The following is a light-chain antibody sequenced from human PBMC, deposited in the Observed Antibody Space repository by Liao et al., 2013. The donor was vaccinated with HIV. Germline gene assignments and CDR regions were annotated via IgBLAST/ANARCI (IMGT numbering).Light chain of an antibody. Sequence: SYELTQPPSVSVSPGQTASITCSGDKLGDKYACWYQQKPGQSPVVVIYQDRKRPSGIPERFSGSNSGNTATLTISATQSMDEADYYCQAWDSSTAVVFGGGTKLTVL. CDR2: QDR. CDR1: KLGDKY. V-gene: IGLV3-1*01. CDR3: QAWDSSTAVV. J-gene: IGLJ2*01.